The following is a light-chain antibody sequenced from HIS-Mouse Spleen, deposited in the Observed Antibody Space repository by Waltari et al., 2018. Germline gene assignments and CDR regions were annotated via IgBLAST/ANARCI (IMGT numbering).Light chain of an antibody. CDR2: EGS. Sequence: QSALTQPASVSGSPGQSITIPRTGTSSDGGSYNLAPWYQQHPCKAPKLMIYEGSKRPSGVSNRFSGSKSGNTASLTISGLQAEDEADYYCCSYAGSSTWVFGGGTKLTVL. CDR1: SSDGGSYNL. V-gene: IGLV2-23*01. J-gene: IGLJ3*02. CDR3: CSYAGSSTWV.